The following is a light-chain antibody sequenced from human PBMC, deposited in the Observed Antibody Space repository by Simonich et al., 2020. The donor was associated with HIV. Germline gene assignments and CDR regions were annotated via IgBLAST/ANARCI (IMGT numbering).Light chain of an antibody. CDR1: QSVSSNY. CDR2: GAS. J-gene: IGKJ2*01. V-gene: IGKV3-20*01. CDR3: QQYGSSPLYT. Sequence: EIVLTQSPGTLSLSPGERATLSCRASQSVSSNYLAWYQQKGGQAPRLLNYGASSRATGIPDRVSGSGSGTDFTLTISRLEPEDFAVYYCQQYGSSPLYTFGQGTKLEIK.